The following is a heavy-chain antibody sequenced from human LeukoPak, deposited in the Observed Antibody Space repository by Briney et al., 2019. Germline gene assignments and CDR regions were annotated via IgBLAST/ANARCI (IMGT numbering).Heavy chain of an antibody. V-gene: IGHV4-34*01. CDR1: GGSFSGYY. CDR2: INHSGST. D-gene: IGHD3-3*01. CDR3: ARALRFLEWLPHHHYYYGMDV. J-gene: IGHJ6*02. Sequence: SETLSLTCAVYGGSFSGYYWSWIRQPPGKGLEWIGEINHSGSTNYNPSLKSRVTISVDTSKNQFSLKLSSVTAADTAVYYCARALRFLEWLPHHHYYYGMDVWGQGTTVTVSS.